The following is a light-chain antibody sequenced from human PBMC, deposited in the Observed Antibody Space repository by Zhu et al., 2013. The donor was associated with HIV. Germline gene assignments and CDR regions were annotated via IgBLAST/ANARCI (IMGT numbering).Light chain of an antibody. CDR2: AAS. CDR3: QQSYSTPYT. V-gene: IGKV1-39*01. CDR1: QSISSY. J-gene: IGKJ2*01. Sequence: DIQMTQSPSSLSASVGDRVTITCRASQSISSYLNWFQQKPGKAPQLLIYAASSLQSGVPSRFSGSGSGTDFTLTISSLQPEDFATYSCQQSYSTPYTFGQGTKLEIK.